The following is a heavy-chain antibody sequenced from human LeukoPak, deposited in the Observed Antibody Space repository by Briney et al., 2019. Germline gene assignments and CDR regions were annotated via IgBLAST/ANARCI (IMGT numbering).Heavy chain of an antibody. V-gene: IGHV3-7*01. J-gene: IGHJ3*02. D-gene: IGHD1-14*01. CDR3: AREGVYSGDI. Sequence: GGSLRLSCAASGFTFSSYWMSWVRQAPGKGLEWVANIKQDGSDKYYMDSVKGRFTISRDNAKNSVNLQMNSLRAEDTAVYYCAREGVYSGDIWGQGTMVTVSS. CDR2: IKQDGSDK. CDR1: GFTFSSYW.